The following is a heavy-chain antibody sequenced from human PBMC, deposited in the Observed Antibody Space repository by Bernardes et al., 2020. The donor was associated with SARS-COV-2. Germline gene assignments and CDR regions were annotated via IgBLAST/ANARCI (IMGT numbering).Heavy chain of an antibody. D-gene: IGHD2-8*01. CDR1: GFTFSSSW. CDR3: ARDLGYCTNGVCSP. J-gene: IGHJ5*02. V-gene: IGHV3-74*01. CDR2: INTDGSST. Sequence: GGSLSLSCAASGFTFSSSWMHWVRQIPGKGLVWVSRINTDGSSTSYADSVKGRFTISRDNAKNTLFLQMNSLRAEDTAMYYCARDLGYCTNGVCSPWGQGTPVTVSS.